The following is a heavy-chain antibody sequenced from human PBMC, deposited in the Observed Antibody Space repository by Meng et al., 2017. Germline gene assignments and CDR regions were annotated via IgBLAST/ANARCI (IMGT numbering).Heavy chain of an antibody. J-gene: IGHJ4*02. CDR2: INHSGST. Sequence: SETLSLTCAVYGGSFSGYYWSWIRQPPGKGLGWIGEINHSGSTNYNPSLKSRVTISVDTSKNQFSLKLSSVTAADTAVYYCARVAGENKTLDYWGQGTLVTVSS. CDR3: ARVAGENKTLDY. D-gene: IGHD6-19*01. CDR1: GGSFSGYY. V-gene: IGHV4-34*01.